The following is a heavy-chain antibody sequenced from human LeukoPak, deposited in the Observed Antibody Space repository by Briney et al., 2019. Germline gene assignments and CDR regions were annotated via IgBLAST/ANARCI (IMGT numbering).Heavy chain of an antibody. D-gene: IGHD3-22*01. CDR1: GFTFSSYG. J-gene: IGHJ5*02. CDR3: AKGLYYKDRSGYPA. Sequence: PGGSLRLSCAASGFTFSSYGMHWVRQAPGKGLEWAAFIRYDGSNKYYADSVKGRFTISRDNSKNTLYVQMNSLRGEDTAVYYCAKGLYYKDRSGYPAWGQGTLVTVSS. V-gene: IGHV3-30*02. CDR2: IRYDGSNK.